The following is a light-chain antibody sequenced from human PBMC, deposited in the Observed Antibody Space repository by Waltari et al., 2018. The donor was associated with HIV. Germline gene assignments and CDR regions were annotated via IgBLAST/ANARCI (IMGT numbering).Light chain of an antibody. J-gene: IGKJ1*01. V-gene: IGKV1-33*01. CDR1: QDISKH. Sequence: IKMTHPQSPLPSYFGDTFTITCQASQDISKHLNWYQQKPGKAPKVIISEASNLETGVPPRFSGSGSGRDFSLTISSLQPEDVATYYCQQSAHLWTFGRGTKVEL. CDR2: EAS. CDR3: QQSAHLWT.